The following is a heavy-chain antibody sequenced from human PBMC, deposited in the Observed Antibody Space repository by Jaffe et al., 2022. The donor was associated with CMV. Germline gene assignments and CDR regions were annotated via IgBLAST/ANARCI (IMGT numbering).Heavy chain of an antibody. CDR2: ISWNSGSI. CDR3: AKDRYSSGWGDYFDY. D-gene: IGHD6-19*01. J-gene: IGHJ4*02. CDR1: GFTFDDYA. Sequence: EVQLVESGGGLVQPGRSLRLSCAASGFTFDDYAMHWVRQAPGKGLEWVSGISWNSGSIGYADSVKGRFTISRDNAKNSLYLQMNSLRAEDTALYYCAKDRYSSGWGDYFDYWGQGTLVTVSS. V-gene: IGHV3-9*01.